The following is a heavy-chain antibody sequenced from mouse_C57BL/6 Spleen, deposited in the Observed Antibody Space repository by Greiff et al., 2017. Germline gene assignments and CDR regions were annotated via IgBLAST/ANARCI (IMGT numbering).Heavy chain of an antibody. CDR2: ISSGSSTI. CDR1: GFTFSDYG. V-gene: IGHV5-17*01. D-gene: IGHD2-12*01. CDR3: ARPLRRGYAMDY. J-gene: IGHJ4*01. Sequence: EVKLVESGGGLVKPGGSLKLSCAASGFTFSDYGMHWVRQAPEKGLEWVAYISSGSSTIYYADTVKGRFTISRDNAKNTLFLQMTSLRSEDTAMYYCARPLRRGYAMDYWGQGTSVTVSS.